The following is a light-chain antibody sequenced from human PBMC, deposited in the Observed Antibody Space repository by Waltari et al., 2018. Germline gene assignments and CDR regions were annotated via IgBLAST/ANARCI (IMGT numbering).Light chain of an antibody. CDR3: AAWDDSLNCVL. CDR1: NSNIGSNN. V-gene: IGLV1-44*01. CDR2: RNN. J-gene: IGLJ2*01. Sequence: QSVLTQPPSASETPGQRVTISCSGSNSNIGSNNVNWYQHFPGTAPKLLIYRNNPRPSGVPDRFSASKSGTSASLAISGLQSEDEADYYCAAWDDSLNCVLFGGGTKLTVL.